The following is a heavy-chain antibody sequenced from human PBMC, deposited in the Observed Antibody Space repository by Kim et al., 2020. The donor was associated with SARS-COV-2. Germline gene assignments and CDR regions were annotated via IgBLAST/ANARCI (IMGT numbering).Heavy chain of an antibody. J-gene: IGHJ6*02. D-gene: IGHD2-15*01. V-gene: IGHV1-69*13. CDR2: IIPIFGTA. CDR3: ARDCSGGSCYQVPYYYYGMDV. CDR1: GGTFSSYA. Sequence: SVNVSCKASGGTFSSYAISWVRQAPGQGLEWMGGIIPIFGTANYAQKFQGRVTITADESTSTAYMELSSLRSEDTAVYYCARDCSGGSCYQVPYYYYGMDVWGQGTTVTVSS.